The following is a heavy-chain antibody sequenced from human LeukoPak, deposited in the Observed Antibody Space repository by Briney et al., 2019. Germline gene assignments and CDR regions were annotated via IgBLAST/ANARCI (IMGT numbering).Heavy chain of an antibody. J-gene: IGHJ6*02. CDR2: ISAYNGNT. CDR1: GYTFTSYG. CDR3: ARVDGDCGGDCEATYYYYGMDV. D-gene: IGHD2-21*02. V-gene: IGHV1-18*01. Sequence: GASVKVSCKASGYTFTSYGISWVRQAPGQGLEWMGWISAYNGNTNYAQKLQGRVTMTTDTSTSTAYMELRSLRSDDTAVYYCARVDGDCGGDCEATYYYYGMDVWGQGTTVTVSS.